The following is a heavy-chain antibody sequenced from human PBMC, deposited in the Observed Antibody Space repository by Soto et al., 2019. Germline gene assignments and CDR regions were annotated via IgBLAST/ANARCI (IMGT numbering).Heavy chain of an antibody. Sequence: QVELVESGGGVVQPGRSLRLSCAASGFTFSNYGMHWVRQAPGKGLEWAAVISYDGSNKYYADSVKGRFSISRDNSKNRLYLQMNCLRAEDTAVYYCAIFLREFDPAMIAGAYWGQGTLVTVSS. J-gene: IGHJ4*02. V-gene: IGHV3-30*03. D-gene: IGHD2-2*01. CDR3: AIFLREFDPAMIAGAY. CDR2: ISYDGSNK. CDR1: GFTFSNYG.